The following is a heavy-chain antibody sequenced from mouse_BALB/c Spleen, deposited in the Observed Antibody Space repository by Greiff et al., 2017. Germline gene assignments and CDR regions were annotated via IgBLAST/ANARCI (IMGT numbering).Heavy chain of an antibody. J-gene: IGHJ3*01. CDR3: ARPYDWAWFAY. Sequence: QVQLQQSGPELVKPGASVKMSCKASGYTFTSYYIHWVKQRPGQGLEWIGWIYPGDGSTKYNEKFKGKTTLTADKSSSTAYMLLSSLTSEDSAIYFCARPYDWAWFAYWGQGTLVTVSA. CDR2: IYPGDGST. V-gene: IGHV1S56*01. D-gene: IGHD2-3*01. CDR1: GYTFTSYY.